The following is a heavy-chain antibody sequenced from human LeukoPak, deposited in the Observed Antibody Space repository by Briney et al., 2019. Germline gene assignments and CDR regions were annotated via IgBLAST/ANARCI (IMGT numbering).Heavy chain of an antibody. J-gene: IGHJ6*03. CDR1: GITFSNYN. Sequence: GGSLRLSCADPGITFSNYNMNWVRQAPGKGLEWISSITSSSSYTFYADSVKGRFTISRDNAKNSLYLQMNSLRVEDTAIYYCARDPYNGAYSEGYYYYYMDVWGKGTTVTVSS. V-gene: IGHV3-21*01. CDR3: ARDPYNGAYSEGYYYYYMDV. D-gene: IGHD1-1*01. CDR2: ITSSSSYT.